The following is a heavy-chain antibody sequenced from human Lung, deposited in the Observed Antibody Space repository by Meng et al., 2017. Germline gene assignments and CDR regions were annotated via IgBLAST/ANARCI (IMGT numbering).Heavy chain of an antibody. J-gene: IGHJ4*02. CDR3: ARGPTTMAHDFDY. D-gene: IGHD4-11*01. CDR1: GGSFSDYN. CDR2: INHSGSP. Sequence: QVQLQQWGSGRLKPSETLSTTCVVSGGSFSDYNWSWIRQPPGKGLEWIGEINHSGSPNYNPSLESRATISVDTSQNNLSLKLSSVTAADSAVYYCARGPTTMAHDFDYWGQGTLVTVSS. V-gene: IGHV4-34*01.